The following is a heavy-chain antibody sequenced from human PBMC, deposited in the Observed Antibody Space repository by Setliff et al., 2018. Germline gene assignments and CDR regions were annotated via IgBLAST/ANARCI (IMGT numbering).Heavy chain of an antibody. J-gene: IGHJ4*02. Sequence: GGSLRLSFPASGLTFSRNGMHWVRQAPGKGLEWVAGTWYDGTTKYYADSVKGRFTISRDNSRNKLYLQMDSLRADDTAVYFCAKDVGLGSGWSYFDYWGQGALVTVSS. D-gene: IGHD6-19*01. V-gene: IGHV3-33*06. CDR3: AKDVGLGSGWSYFDY. CDR1: GLTFSRNG. CDR2: TWYDGTTK.